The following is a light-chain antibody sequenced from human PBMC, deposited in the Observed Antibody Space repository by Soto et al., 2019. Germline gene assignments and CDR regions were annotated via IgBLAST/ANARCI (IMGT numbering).Light chain of an antibody. CDR2: AAS. CDR3: QQASSFPLT. J-gene: IGKJ4*01. CDR1: QLISSW. V-gene: IGKV1-12*01. Sequence: IQITQSPSSVSASVGDTVTITCRASQLISSWLAWYKQKPGKAPKLLIYAASNLQSGVPSRFSGSESRTDFTLTISSLQPEDFATYFCQQASSFPLTFGGGTKVEI.